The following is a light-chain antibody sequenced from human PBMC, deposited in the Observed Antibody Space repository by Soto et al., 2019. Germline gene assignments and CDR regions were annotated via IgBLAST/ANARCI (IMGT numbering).Light chain of an antibody. J-gene: IGLJ1*01. V-gene: IGLV1-40*01. CDR2: GNN. CDR1: SSNIGANYD. CDR3: QSYDSTLSARYV. Sequence: QSVLTQPPSVSGAPGQRVTISCTGSSSNIGANYDVHWYQHRPGTAPKLLIFGNNNRPSGVPDRFSGYKSGTSASLAITGLQAEDEGDYYCQSYDSTLSARYVFGTGTKLTVL.